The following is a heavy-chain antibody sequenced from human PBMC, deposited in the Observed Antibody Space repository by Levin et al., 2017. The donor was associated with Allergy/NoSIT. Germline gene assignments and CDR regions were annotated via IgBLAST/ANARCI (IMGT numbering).Heavy chain of an antibody. CDR2: IHSSGST. CDR3: ARDRPQGYYESTGFPD. CDR1: GDSINRGDYY. D-gene: IGHD3-22*01. V-gene: IGHV4-30-4*01. J-gene: IGHJ4*02. Sequence: LRLSCSVSGDSINRGDYYWNWIRQSPGKGLEWVGYIHSSGSTSYNPSLKNRLVISMDTSKNQVSLRLRSVTAADTAVYFCARDRPQGYYESTGFPDWGRGIQVIVSS.